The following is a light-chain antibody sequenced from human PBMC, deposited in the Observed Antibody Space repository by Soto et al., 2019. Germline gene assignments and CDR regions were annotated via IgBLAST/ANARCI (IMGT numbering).Light chain of an antibody. J-gene: IGLJ1*01. V-gene: IGLV2-18*02. CDR3: SSYTSSSTYV. CDR1: SSDVGNYNR. Sequence: QSALTQPPSVSGSPGQSVTISCTGTSSDVGNYNRVSWYQQPPGTAPKVIIYEVSNRPSVVPDRFSGSKSGNTASLTISGLQAEDEADYYCSSYTSSSTYVFGTGTKLTVL. CDR2: EVS.